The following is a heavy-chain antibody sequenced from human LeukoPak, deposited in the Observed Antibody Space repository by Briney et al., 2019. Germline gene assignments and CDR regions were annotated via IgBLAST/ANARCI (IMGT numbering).Heavy chain of an antibody. CDR2: ISYDGSNK. V-gene: IGHV3-30-3*01. CDR1: GFTVSSNY. Sequence: GGSLRLSCAASGFTVSSNYMSWVRQAPGKGLEWVAVISYDGSNKYYADSVKGRFTISRDNSKNTLYLQMNSLRAEDTAVYYCARDQDDAFDIWGQGTMVTVSS. CDR3: ARDQDDAFDI. J-gene: IGHJ3*02.